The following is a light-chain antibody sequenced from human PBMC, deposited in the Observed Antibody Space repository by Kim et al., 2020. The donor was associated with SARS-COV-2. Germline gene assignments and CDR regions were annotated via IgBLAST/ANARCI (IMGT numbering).Light chain of an antibody. CDR3: NSRDSSGNHLV. CDR2: GKN. Sequence: LGQTVRMTCQGDSLRSYDASWYQQKPGQAPVLVIYGKNNRPSGIPDRFSGSSSGNTASLTITGAQAEDEADYYCNSRDSSGNHLVFGGGTQLTVL. J-gene: IGLJ2*01. CDR1: SLRSYD. V-gene: IGLV3-19*01.